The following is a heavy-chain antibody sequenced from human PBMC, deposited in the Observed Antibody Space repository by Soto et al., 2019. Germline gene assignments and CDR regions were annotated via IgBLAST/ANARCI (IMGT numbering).Heavy chain of an antibody. Sequence: EVQLLESGGGLVRPGGSLTLSCAVSGFSFTNYGINWVRQAPGKGLEWVSSVSKSDYTYYSESVKGRFTISRDNARNSASLPMETLTAEDTAVYYCTREDSIILPAVADFWGQGTRVTVSS. CDR1: GFSFTNYG. CDR3: TREDSIILPAVADF. J-gene: IGHJ4*02. V-gene: IGHV3-21*01. CDR2: VSKSDYT. D-gene: IGHD6-19*01.